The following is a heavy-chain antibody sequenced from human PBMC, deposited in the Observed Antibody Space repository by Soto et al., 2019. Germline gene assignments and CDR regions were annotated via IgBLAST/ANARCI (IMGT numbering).Heavy chain of an antibody. D-gene: IGHD5-12*01. Sequence: QVQLVESGGGLVKPGGSLRLSCAASGFTFSDYYMSWIRQAPGKGLEWVSYITSSSSNFRNYADSVKGRFTISRDNAKNSVYLQMDSLRVEDTAVYYCVRDRGYSGFFYWGQGALVTVSA. J-gene: IGHJ4*02. CDR2: ITSSSSNFR. V-gene: IGHV3-11*06. CDR3: VRDRGYSGFFY. CDR1: GFTFSDYY.